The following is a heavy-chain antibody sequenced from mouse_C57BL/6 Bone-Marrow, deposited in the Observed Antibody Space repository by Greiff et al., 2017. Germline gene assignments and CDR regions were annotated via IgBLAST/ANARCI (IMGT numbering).Heavy chain of an antibody. CDR1: GYTFTDYH. Sequence: VQLQQSGAELVKPGASVKISCKASGYTFTDYHINWVKQRPGQGLEWIGKLGPGSGSTYYNEKFKGKATLTADNSSSTASMQLISLSSEDSAVYFCARSGYYGSRAWFAYWGQGTLVTVSA. CDR2: LGPGSGST. D-gene: IGHD1-1*01. CDR3: ARSGYYGSRAWFAY. J-gene: IGHJ3*01. V-gene: IGHV1-77*01.